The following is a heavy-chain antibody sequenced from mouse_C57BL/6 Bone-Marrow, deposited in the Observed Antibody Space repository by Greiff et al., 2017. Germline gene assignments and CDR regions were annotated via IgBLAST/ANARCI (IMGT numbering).Heavy chain of an antibody. J-gene: IGHJ2*01. D-gene: IGHD1-1*02. Sequence: QVQLQQSGAELVKPGASVKISCKASGYAFSSYWMNWVKQRPEKGLEWIGQIYPGDGDTNYNGKFKGKATLTADKSSSTAYMQRSSLTSEDSAVYFCARLWGFDYWGQGTTLTVSS. CDR1: GYAFSSYW. CDR2: IYPGDGDT. CDR3: ARLWGFDY. V-gene: IGHV1-80*01.